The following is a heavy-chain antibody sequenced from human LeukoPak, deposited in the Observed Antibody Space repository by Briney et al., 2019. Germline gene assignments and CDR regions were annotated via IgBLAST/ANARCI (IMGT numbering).Heavy chain of an antibody. CDR1: GFTVSSNY. D-gene: IGHD6-6*01. J-gene: IGHJ4*02. V-gene: IGHV3-53*01. CDR2: IYSGGST. CDR3: ARPSRGAGLDY. Sequence: PEGSLRLPCAASGFTVSSNYMSWVRQAPGKGLEWVSVIYSGGSTYYADSVKGRFTISRDNSKNTLYLQMNSLRAEDTAVYYCARPSRGAGLDYWGQGTLVTVSS.